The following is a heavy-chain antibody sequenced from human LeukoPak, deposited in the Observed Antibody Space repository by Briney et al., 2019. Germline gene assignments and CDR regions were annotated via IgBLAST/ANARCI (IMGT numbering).Heavy chain of an antibody. CDR3: ARDGDCSSTSCYEGDSGNWFDP. CDR1: GYTFTSYG. CDR2: ISAYNGNT. J-gene: IGHJ5*02. D-gene: IGHD2-2*01. Sequence: VASVKVSCKASGYTFTSYGISWVRLAPGQGLEWMGWISAYNGNTNYAQKLQGRVTMTTDTSTSTAYMELRSLRSDDTAVYYCARDGDCSSTSCYEGDSGNWFDPWGQGTLVTVSS. V-gene: IGHV1-18*01.